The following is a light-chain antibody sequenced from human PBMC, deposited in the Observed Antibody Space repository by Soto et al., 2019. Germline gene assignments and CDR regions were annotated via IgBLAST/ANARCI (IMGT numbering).Light chain of an antibody. J-gene: IGLJ3*02. V-gene: IGLV1-47*02. Sequence: QLVLTQPPSASGTPGQRVTISCSGSSSNIGSNYVYWYQQLPGTAPKLLIYSNNQRPSGVPDRFSGSKSGTSASLAIGGLRSEDEADYYCAAWDDSLSGGVFGGGTKVTVL. CDR2: SNN. CDR1: SSNIGSNY. CDR3: AAWDDSLSGGV.